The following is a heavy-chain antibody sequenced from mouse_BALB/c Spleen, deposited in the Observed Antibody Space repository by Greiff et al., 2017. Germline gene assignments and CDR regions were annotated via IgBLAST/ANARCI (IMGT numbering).Heavy chain of an antibody. CDR1: GFTFSSYT. Sequence: EVKLVESGGGLVQPGGSLKLSCAASGFTFSSYTMSWVRQTPEKRLEWVAYISNGGGSTYYPDTVKGRFTISRDNAKNTLYLQMSSLKSEDTAMYYCARQETNYWGQGTSVTVSS. J-gene: IGHJ4*01. D-gene: IGHD2-13*01. CDR2: ISNGGGST. CDR3: ARQETNY. V-gene: IGHV5-12-2*01.